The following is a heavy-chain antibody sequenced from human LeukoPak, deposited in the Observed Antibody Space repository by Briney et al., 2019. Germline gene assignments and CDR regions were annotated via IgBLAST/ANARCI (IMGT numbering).Heavy chain of an antibody. Sequence: SVKVSCKASGGTFSSYAISWVRQAPGQGLEWMGGIIPIFGTANYAQKFQGRVTITADKSASTAYMELSSLRSEDTAVYYCAGDIDWAARRWDYWGQGTLVTVSS. CDR1: GGTFSSYA. J-gene: IGHJ4*02. D-gene: IGHD6-6*01. V-gene: IGHV1-69*06. CDR3: AGDIDWAARRWDY. CDR2: IIPIFGTA.